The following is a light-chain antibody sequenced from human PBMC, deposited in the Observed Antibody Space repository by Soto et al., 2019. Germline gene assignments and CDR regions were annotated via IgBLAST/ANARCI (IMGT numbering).Light chain of an antibody. CDR1: QTVFYSPNNKNY. CDR3: QQYYSNSVT. V-gene: IGKV4-1*01. J-gene: IGKJ4*01. CDR2: WAS. Sequence: DFVMTQSPDSLAVSLDERATINCKSSQTVFYSPNNKNYLAWYQHKPGQPPKLLIYWASTRESGVPDRFSGSGSGTDFTLTISSLQAEDVAVYFCQQYYSNSVTFGGGTKVEIK.